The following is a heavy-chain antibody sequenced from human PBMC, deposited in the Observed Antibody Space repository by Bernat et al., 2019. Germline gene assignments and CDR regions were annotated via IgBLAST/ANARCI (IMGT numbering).Heavy chain of an antibody. D-gene: IGHD2-2*01. CDR2: ISYDGSNK. Sequence: QVQLVESGGGVVQPGRSLRLSCAASGFTFSSYGMHWVRQAPGKGLEWVAVISYDGSNKYYADSVKGRFTISRDNAKNSLYLQMNSLRAEDTAMYYCARESRQLPIWGLGTLVTVSS. CDR1: GFTFSSYG. J-gene: IGHJ4*02. CDR3: ARESRQLPI. V-gene: IGHV3-30*03.